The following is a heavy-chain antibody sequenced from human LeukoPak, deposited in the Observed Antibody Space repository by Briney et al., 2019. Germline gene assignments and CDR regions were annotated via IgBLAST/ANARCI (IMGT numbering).Heavy chain of an antibody. D-gene: IGHD3-22*01. CDR3: ARELANFDSSGYYYDWFDP. CDR1: GGSISSYY. V-gene: IGHV4-59*12. J-gene: IGHJ5*02. Sequence: SETLFLTCTVSGGSISSYYWSWIRQPPGKGLEWIGYIYYSGSTNYNPSLKSRVTISVDTSKNQFSLKLSSVTAADTAVYYCARELANFDSSGYYYDWFDPWGQGTLVTVSS. CDR2: IYYSGST.